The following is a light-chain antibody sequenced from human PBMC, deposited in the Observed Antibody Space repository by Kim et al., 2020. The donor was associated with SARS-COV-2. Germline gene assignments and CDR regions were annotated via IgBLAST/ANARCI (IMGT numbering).Light chain of an antibody. CDR1: SSDFGGFDH. J-gene: IGLJ2*01. Sequence: GQSITISCTGTSSDFGGFDHVTWYQHHPGKAPKLMIYGVSSRTSGTSNRFSGSKSGNTASLTISGLQAEDEADYYCSSYTTRSTPLFGGGTQLTVL. CDR3: SSYTTRSTPL. V-gene: IGLV2-14*03. CDR2: GVS.